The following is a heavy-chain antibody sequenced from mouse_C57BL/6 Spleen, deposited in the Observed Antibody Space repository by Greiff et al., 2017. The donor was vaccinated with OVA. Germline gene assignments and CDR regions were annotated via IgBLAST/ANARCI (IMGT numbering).Heavy chain of an antibody. V-gene: IGHV2-2*01. CDR1: GFSLTSYG. Sequence: QVQLQQSGPGLVQPSQSLSITCTVSGFSLTSYGVPWVRQSPGKGLEWLGVIWSGGSTDYYAAFISRLSISKNNSKSQVVFKMNSLQADDTAIYYCARKGGTLGFDDWGTGTTVTVSS. CDR3: ARKGGTLGFDD. J-gene: IGHJ1*03. CDR2: IWSGGST. D-gene: IGHD1-1*01.